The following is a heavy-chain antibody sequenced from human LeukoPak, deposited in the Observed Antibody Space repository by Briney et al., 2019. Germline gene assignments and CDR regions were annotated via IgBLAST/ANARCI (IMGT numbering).Heavy chain of an antibody. V-gene: IGHV3-7*04. CDR1: GFTFSSYW. D-gene: IGHD3-22*01. CDR2: IMQDGSEK. Sequence: PGGSLRLSCAASGFTFSSYWMSWVRQAPGKGLEWVANIMQDGSEKYYVDSVKGRFTISRDNAKNSLYLQMNSLRAEDTAVYYCARGPYYYDSSGYYPYYFDYWGQGTLVTVSS. J-gene: IGHJ4*02. CDR3: ARGPYYYDSSGYYPYYFDY.